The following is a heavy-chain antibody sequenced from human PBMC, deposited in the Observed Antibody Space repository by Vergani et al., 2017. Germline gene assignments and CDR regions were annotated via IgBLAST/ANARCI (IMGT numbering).Heavy chain of an antibody. CDR2: ISAYNGDT. J-gene: IGHJ6*02. CDR1: GYTFTTYV. V-gene: IGHV1-18*01. D-gene: IGHD3-10*01. Sequence: QVQLVQSGAEVKKPGASVTVSCKASGYTFTTYVLSWVRQAPGQGLEWMGWISAYNGDTNYAQRFQGRVTMTTDTSTSTAYMELRSLRSDDTAIYYCARATRGSGPYGMDVWGQGTTVTVSS. CDR3: ARATRGSGPYGMDV.